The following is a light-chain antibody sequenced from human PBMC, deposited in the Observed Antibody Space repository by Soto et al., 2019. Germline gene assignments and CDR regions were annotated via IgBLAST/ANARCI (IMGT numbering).Light chain of an antibody. CDR2: DVS. Sequence: DIQMTQSPSTLSASVGDRVTVTCRASQSIGTWVAWYQQKPGEAPKFLIYDVSTLDSGVPSRFSGSGSGTEFTLTISGLQPDDFATYYCQQYSSFSWTFXQGTKLDIK. V-gene: IGKV1-5*01. CDR1: QSIGTW. CDR3: QQYSSFSWT. J-gene: IGKJ1*01.